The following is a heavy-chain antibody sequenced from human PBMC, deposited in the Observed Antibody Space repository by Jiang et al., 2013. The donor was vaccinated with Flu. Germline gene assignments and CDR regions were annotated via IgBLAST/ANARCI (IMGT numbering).Heavy chain of an antibody. V-gene: IGHV2-70*11. CDR3: ARTQGTYYDLWSGSKYYQGTDV. J-gene: IGHJ6*04. CDR1: GLSLSTSGMC. D-gene: IGHD3-3*01. CDR2: IDWDEDK. Sequence: KPTQTLTLTCALSGLSLSTSGMCVNWIRQSPGKALEWLARIDWDEDKYYNTSLKTRLAISKDTSKNQVVLTMTNMDPVDTATYYCARTQGTYYDLWSGSKYYQGTDVWGKGTTVTVSS.